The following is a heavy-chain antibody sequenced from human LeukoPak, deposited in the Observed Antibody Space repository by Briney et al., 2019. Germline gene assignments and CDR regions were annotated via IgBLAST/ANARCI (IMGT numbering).Heavy chain of an antibody. D-gene: IGHD3-10*01. CDR2: ISSSSSYI. CDR1: GFTFRSYS. Sequence: GGSLRLSCAASGFTFRSYSMNWVRQAPGKGLEWVSSISSSSSYIYYADSVKGRFTISRDNAKNSLYLQMNSLRAKDTAVYYCARDLLSPYYYYMDVWGKGTTVTVSS. CDR3: ARDLLSPYYYYMDV. J-gene: IGHJ6*03. V-gene: IGHV3-21*01.